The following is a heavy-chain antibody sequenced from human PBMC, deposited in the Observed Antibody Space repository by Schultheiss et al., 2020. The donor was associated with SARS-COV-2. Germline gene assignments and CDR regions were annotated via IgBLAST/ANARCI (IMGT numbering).Heavy chain of an antibody. D-gene: IGHD4-11*01. CDR3: ARAVTTGYYYMDV. J-gene: IGHJ6*03. CDR1: GYSISSGYY. CDR2: IYHSGST. V-gene: IGHV4-38-2*01. Sequence: SETLSLTCAVSGYSISSGYYWGWIRQPPGKGLEWIGSIYHSGSTNYNPSLKSRVTISVDTYKNQFSLKLSSVTAADTAVYYCARAVTTGYYYMDVWGKGTTVTVSS.